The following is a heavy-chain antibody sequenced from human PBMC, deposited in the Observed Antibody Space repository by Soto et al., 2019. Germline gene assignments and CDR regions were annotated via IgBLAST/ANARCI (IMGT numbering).Heavy chain of an antibody. CDR1: GGSISSGGYY. J-gene: IGHJ3*02. Sequence: QVQLQESGPGLVKPSQTLSLTCTVSGGSISSGGYYWSWIRQHPEKGLEWVGYIHYSGSTYYNPSLKSRITISVDTSKIHFSLKLSSVTAADTAVYYCARGTSEYYDSSDGGCAFDIWGQGTMVTVSS. CDR2: IHYSGST. D-gene: IGHD3-22*01. CDR3: ARGTSEYYDSSDGGCAFDI. V-gene: IGHV4-31*03.